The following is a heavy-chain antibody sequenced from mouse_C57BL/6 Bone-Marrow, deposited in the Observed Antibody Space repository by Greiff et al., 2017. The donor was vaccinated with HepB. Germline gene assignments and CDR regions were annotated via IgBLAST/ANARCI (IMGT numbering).Heavy chain of an antibody. CDR3: TGYLLFAY. CDR1: GFNIKDDY. J-gene: IGHJ3*01. CDR2: IDPENGDT. V-gene: IGHV14-4*01. Sequence: EVHLVESGAELVRPGASVKLSCTASGFNIKDDYMHWVKQRPEQGLEWIGWIDPENGDTEYASKFQGKATITADTSSNTAYLQLSSLTSEDTAVYYCTGYLLFAYWGQGTLVTVSA. D-gene: IGHD2-1*01.